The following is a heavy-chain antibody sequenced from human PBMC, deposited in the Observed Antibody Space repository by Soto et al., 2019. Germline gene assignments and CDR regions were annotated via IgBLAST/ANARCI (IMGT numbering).Heavy chain of an antibody. CDR1: GDSVSSNSAA. D-gene: IGHD1-26*01. CDR2: TYYRSKWYN. J-gene: IGHJ3*02. V-gene: IGHV6-1*01. Sequence: SQTLSLTCDISGDSVSSNSAAWNWIRQSQSRGLEWLGRTYYRSKWYNDYAVSVKSRITINPDTSKNQFSLQLNSVTPEDTAVYYCAREDRGSYADAFDIWGQGTTVTVSS. CDR3: AREDRGSYADAFDI.